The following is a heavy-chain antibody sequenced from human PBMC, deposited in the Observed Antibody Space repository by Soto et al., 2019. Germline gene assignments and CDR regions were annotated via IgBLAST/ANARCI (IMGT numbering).Heavy chain of an antibody. CDR3: ARRARDYFDY. V-gene: IGHV4-59*08. Sequence: SETLSLTCTVSGGSISSYYWSWIRQPPGKGLEWIGYIYYSGSTNYNPSLKSRVTISVDTSKNPFSLKLSSVTAADTAVYYCARRARDYFDYWGQGTLVTVSS. J-gene: IGHJ4*02. CDR2: IYYSGST. CDR1: GGSISSYY.